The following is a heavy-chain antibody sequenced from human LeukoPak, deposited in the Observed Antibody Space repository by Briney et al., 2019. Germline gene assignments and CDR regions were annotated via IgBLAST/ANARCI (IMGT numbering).Heavy chain of an antibody. V-gene: IGHV5-10-1*01. CDR1: GYSFTSYW. D-gene: IGHD5-18*01. CDR3: AGRANTAMDYFDY. J-gene: IGHJ4*02. CDR2: IDPSDSYT. Sequence: GESLKISCKGSGYSFTSYWISWVRQMPGKGLEWMGRIDPSDSYTNYSPSFQGHVTISADKSITTAYLQWSSLKASDTAMYYCAGRANTAMDYFDYWGQGTLVTVSS.